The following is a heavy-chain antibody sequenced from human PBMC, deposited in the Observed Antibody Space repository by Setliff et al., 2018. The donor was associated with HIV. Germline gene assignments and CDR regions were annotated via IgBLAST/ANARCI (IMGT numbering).Heavy chain of an antibody. CDR1: GYTFSDYY. CDR3: ARDPGYKSTWYGVFDI. D-gene: IGHD6-13*01. J-gene: IGHJ3*02. V-gene: IGHV1-2*02. CDR2: INPNSGGT. Sequence: ASVKVSCKASGYTFSDYYMHWVRQAPGQGLEWMGWINPNSGGTNYAQKFQGRVDMTRDTSISTTYMELSRLRSDDTAVYYCARDPGYKSTWYGVFDIWGQGTMVNRLL.